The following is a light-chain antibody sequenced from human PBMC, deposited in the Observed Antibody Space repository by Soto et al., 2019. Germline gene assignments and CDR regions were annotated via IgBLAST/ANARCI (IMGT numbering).Light chain of an antibody. J-gene: IGLJ1*01. CDR2: ETS. Sequence: QSVLGEPASVSGSPGQSVTISCTGTISDFGSYKFVSWYQHHPGKVPKVIIYETSKRPSGVSDRFSGSKSGNTASLTISGLQAEDEADYYCYSFTSTNTHVFGSGTKVTVL. V-gene: IGLV2-23*01. CDR3: YSFTSTNTHV. CDR1: ISDFGSYKF.